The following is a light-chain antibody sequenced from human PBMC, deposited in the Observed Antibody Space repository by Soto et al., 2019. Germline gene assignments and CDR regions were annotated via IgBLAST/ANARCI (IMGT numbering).Light chain of an antibody. CDR2: DAS. V-gene: IGKV1-5*01. CDR3: QQANSFPIT. CDR1: QSVRSW. Sequence: DIQMTQSPATLSASVGDRVTITCRASQSVRSWLAWYQQKPGTAPKLLIFDASRLESGVPSRFSGSGSATEFSLTISSLQPEDFATYYCQQANSFPITFGQGTRLEIK. J-gene: IGKJ5*01.